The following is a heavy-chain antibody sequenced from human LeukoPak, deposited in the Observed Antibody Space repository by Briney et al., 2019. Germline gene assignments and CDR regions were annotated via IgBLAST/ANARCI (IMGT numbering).Heavy chain of an antibody. CDR2: INHSGST. CDR3: ARALVYWSCYYTSYYFDY. Sequence: SETLSLTCAVYGGSFSGYYWSWIRQPPGKGLEWIGEINHSGSTNYNPSLKSRVTISVDTSKNQFSLKLSSVTAADTAVYYCARALVYWSCYYTSYYFDYWGQGTLVTVSS. CDR1: GGSFSGYY. D-gene: IGHD3-3*01. V-gene: IGHV4-34*01. J-gene: IGHJ4*02.